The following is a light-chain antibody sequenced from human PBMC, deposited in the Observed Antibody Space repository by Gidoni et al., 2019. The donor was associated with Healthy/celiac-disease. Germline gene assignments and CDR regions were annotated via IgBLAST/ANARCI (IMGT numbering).Light chain of an antibody. J-gene: IGKJ2*01. CDR3: QQSYSTPRYT. CDR1: QSISSY. V-gene: IGKV1-39*01. CDR2: AAS. Sequence: DIQMTQSTSSLSASVGERVTITCRASQSISSYLNWYQQKPGKAPKLLIYAASSFQSGGPPRCSGSGSGTDFTITISSLQPEDVATYYCQQSYSTPRYTFGQGTKLEIK.